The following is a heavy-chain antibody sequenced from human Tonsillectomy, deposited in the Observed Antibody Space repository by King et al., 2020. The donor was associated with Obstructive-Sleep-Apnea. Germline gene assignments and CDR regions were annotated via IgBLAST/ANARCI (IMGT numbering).Heavy chain of an antibody. J-gene: IGHJ4*02. Sequence: VQLVESGGGLVQPGGSLRLSCAASGFTFSSSWMSWVRQAPGKGLEWVANIKQEGSEKYYVDSVKGRFTISRDNAKNSLYLQMNSLRAEDTAVYYCARDPQGGGSDYWGQGTLVTVSS. CDR3: ARDPQGGGSDY. CDR2: IKQEGSEK. D-gene: IGHD1-26*01. V-gene: IGHV3-7*03. CDR1: GFTFSSSW.